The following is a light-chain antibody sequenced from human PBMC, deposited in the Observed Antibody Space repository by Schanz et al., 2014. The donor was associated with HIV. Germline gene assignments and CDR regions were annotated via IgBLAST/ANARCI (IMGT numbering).Light chain of an antibody. Sequence: QSALTQPPSASGSPGQSVTISCTGTSSDVGGYKYVSRYQQHPGKAPKLLIYEVSKRPLGVPDRFSGSRSATSASLAITGLQAEDEADYYCCSYAGSNNYVFGTGTKLTVL. J-gene: IGLJ1*01. CDR3: CSYAGSNNYV. CDR2: EVS. CDR1: SSDVGGYKY. V-gene: IGLV2-8*01.